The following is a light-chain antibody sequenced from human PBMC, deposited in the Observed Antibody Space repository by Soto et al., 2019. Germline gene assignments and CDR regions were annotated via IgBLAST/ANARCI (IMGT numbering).Light chain of an antibody. CDR3: ATWDSGLNAVV. CDR2: DNH. CDR1: RSNIGTSY. V-gene: IGLV1-51*01. Sequence: QSVLTQPPLVSAAPGQKVTISCSGSRSNIGTSYVSWYQQLPGTAPKLLIFDNHQRSSGIPDRFSGSKSGTSATLAITGLQTGDEADYHCATWDSGLNAVVFGGGTKLTVL. J-gene: IGLJ3*02.